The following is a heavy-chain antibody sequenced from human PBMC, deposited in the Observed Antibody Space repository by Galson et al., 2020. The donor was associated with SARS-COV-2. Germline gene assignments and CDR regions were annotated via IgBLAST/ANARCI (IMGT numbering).Heavy chain of an antibody. CDR2: INPSGGSA. CDR3: ARGRVSGGY. J-gene: IGHJ4*02. CDR1: GYTLSSYY. V-gene: IGHV1-46*03. Sequence: ASVKVSCKASGYTLSSYYMHWVRQAPGQGLEWMGIINPSGGSASYLHKFQGRITMTRDTSTSTVYMELNSLTSDDTAVYYCARGRVSGGYWGQVTLVIVSS. D-gene: IGHD1-26*01.